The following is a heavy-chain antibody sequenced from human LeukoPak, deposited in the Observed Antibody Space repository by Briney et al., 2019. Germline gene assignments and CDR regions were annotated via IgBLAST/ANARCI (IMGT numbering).Heavy chain of an antibody. V-gene: IGHV5-51*01. CDR1: GYTFTNYW. J-gene: IGHJ4*02. CDR3: ARPLTILRGVVTSSDY. CDR2: IYPGDSDT. D-gene: IGHD3-10*01. Sequence: PGESLKISCQGSGYTFTNYWIGWVRQMPGKGLEWMVSIYPGDSDTRYSPSFQGQVTISADKFISTAYLQWSSLKASDTAMYYCARPLTILRGVVTSSDYWGQGTLVTVSS.